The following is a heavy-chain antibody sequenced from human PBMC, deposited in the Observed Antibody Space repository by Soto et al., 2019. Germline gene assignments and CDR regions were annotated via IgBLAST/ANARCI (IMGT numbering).Heavy chain of an antibody. Sequence: SETLSLTCSVSGGSISGSYWSWIRQSPGKGLEWLGYVYYTGSTNYSSSLRGRVSISVDTSKNEFSLRLSSVTAADTAVYFCARSVAVPGAHIDYWGQGTQVTVSS. V-gene: IGHV4-59*01. D-gene: IGHD6-19*01. CDR1: GGSISGSY. J-gene: IGHJ4*02. CDR3: ARSVAVPGAHIDY. CDR2: VYYTGST.